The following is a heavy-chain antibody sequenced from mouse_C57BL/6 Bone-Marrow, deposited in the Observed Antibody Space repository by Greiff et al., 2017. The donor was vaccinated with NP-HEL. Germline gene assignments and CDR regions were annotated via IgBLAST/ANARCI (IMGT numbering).Heavy chain of an antibody. CDR3: EGGYDVWYYARDY. CDR2: IDPSDSYT. J-gene: IGHJ4*01. V-gene: IGHV1-59*01. Sequence: VQLQQPGAELVRPGTSVKLSCKASGYTFTSYWMHWVKQRPGQGLEWIGVIDPSDSYTNYNQKFKGKATLTVDTSSSTAYMQLSSLTSEDSAVYYGEGGYDVWYYARDYWGQGTSVTVSS. CDR1: GYTFTSYW. D-gene: IGHD2-2*01.